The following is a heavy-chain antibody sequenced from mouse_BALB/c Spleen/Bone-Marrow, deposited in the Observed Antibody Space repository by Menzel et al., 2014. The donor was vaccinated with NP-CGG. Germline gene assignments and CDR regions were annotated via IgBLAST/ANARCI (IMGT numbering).Heavy chain of an antibody. J-gene: IGHJ1*01. Sequence: VQLQQSGAELVKPGASVKLSCKASGYTFTSYWMNWVKQRPGQGLEWIGEIDPSDNYINYNQNVKGKGTLTVDKSSSTAYMQLISLTSEDSAVYYCSRSSGLYDYWYFDVWGPGTTLTVSS. CDR3: SRSSGLYDYWYFDV. CDR1: GYTFTSYW. V-gene: IGHV1-69*02. D-gene: IGHD2-3*01. CDR2: IDPSDNYI.